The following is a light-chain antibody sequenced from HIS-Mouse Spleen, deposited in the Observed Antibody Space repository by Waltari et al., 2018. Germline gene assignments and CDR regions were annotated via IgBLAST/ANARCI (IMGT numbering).Light chain of an antibody. Sequence: QSALTQPRSVSGSPGQSVTLSCTGTSLDVGGFHSASWYPQHPGKAPKLMIYDVSKRPSGVPDRFSGSKSGNTASLTISGLQADDEADYYCCSYAGSYTGVFGTGTKVTVL. V-gene: IGLV2-11*01. J-gene: IGLJ1*01. CDR2: DVS. CDR1: SLDVGGFHS. CDR3: CSYAGSYTGV.